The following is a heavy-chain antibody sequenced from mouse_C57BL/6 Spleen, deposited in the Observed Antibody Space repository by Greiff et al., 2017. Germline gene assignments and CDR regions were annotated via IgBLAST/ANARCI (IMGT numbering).Heavy chain of an antibody. CDR3: ARNYDLYAMDY. Sequence: EVQLQESGPELVKPGASVKISCKASGYTFTDYYMNWVKQSHGKSLEWIGDINPNNGGTSYNQKFKGKATLTVDKSSSTAYMELRSLTSEDSAVYYCARNYDLYAMDYWGQGTSVTVSS. V-gene: IGHV1-26*01. D-gene: IGHD2-4*01. CDR2: INPNNGGT. J-gene: IGHJ4*01. CDR1: GYTFTDYY.